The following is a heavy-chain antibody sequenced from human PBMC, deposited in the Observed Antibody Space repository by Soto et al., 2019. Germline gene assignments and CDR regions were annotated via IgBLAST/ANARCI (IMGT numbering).Heavy chain of an antibody. J-gene: IGHJ4*02. CDR3: ARQGSVHLDFDY. CDR2: VEHKGNT. Sequence: PSETLSLTCAVYGGSFNGYYWIWIRQPPGKGLEWMGEVEHKGNTNYDPSLSSRLTISLDTSKNQFSLKLTSVTAADTAVYYCARQGSVHLDFDYWGQGTLVTVSS. V-gene: IGHV4-34*01. CDR1: GGSFNGYY.